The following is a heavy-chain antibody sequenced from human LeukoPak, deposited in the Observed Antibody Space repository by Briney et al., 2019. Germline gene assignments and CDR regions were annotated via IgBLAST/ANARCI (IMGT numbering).Heavy chain of an antibody. V-gene: IGHV4-61*01. J-gene: IGHJ4*02. CDR3: ARGSIVGATITTYYFDY. CDR1: GYSISSGYY. Sequence: SETLSLTCTVSGYSISSGYYWGWIRQPPGKGLEWIGYIYYSGSTNYNPSLKSRVTISVDTSKNQFSLKLSSVTAADTAVYYCARGSIVGATITTYYFDYWGQGTLVTVSS. D-gene: IGHD1-26*01. CDR2: IYYSGST.